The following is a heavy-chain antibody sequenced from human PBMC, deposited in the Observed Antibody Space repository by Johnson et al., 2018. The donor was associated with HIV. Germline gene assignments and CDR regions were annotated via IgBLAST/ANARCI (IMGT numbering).Heavy chain of an antibody. D-gene: IGHD3-3*01. CDR1: GFTFSMYG. CDR3: ARGSVFDI. CDR2: IRYDGSKI. Sequence: QVQLVESGGGLVQPGGSLRLSCAASGFTFSMYGIHWVRQAPGKGLEWVAFIRYDGSKIHYAESVKGRFTISRDHAKNSLYLQMNSLTAGDMAVYYCARGSVFDIWGRGTMVTVSS. V-gene: IGHV3-30*02. J-gene: IGHJ3*02.